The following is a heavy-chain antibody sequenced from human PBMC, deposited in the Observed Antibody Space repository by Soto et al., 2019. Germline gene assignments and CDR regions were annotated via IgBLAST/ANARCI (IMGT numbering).Heavy chain of an antibody. CDR3: AREGALKPFSS. V-gene: IGHV3-21*01. Sequence: PEGSLRLSCVASGFTYSHYNLNWVRPATGKGLEWVSHISGTSVYIHYADSVKGRFTISRDNAKNSVYLQMDSLRVEDTAVYYCAREGALKPFSSWGQAALVTV. CDR1: GFTYSHYN. J-gene: IGHJ5*02. CDR2: ISGTSVYI.